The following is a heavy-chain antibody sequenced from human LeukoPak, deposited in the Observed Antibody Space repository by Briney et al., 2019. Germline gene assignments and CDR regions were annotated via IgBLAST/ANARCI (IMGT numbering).Heavy chain of an antibody. CDR1: TFTFSSYW. D-gene: IGHD2-2*01. V-gene: IGHV3-7*01. Sequence: GGSLRLSCAASTFTFSSYWMSWVRQAPGKGLEWVATIKDDGSEKYYVDSVSGRFTISRDNAKNSLYLQMNSLRAEDTAVYYCAKEVGDIVVVPAALDYWGQGTLVTVSS. CDR3: AKEVGDIVVVPAALDY. CDR2: IKDDGSEK. J-gene: IGHJ4*02.